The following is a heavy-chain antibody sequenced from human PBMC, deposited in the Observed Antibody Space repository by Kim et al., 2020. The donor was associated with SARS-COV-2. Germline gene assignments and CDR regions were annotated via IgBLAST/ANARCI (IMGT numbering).Heavy chain of an antibody. CDR2: INPNSGGT. V-gene: IGHV1-2*02. CDR1: GYTFTGYY. J-gene: IGHJ4*02. Sequence: ASVKVSCKASGYTFTGYYMHWVRQAPGQGLEWMGWINPNSGGTNYAQKFQGRVTMTRDTSISTAYMELSRLRSDDTAVYYCARVESPGAAAGNGVIDYWGQGTLVTVSS. CDR3: ARVESPGAAAGNGVIDY. D-gene: IGHD6-13*01.